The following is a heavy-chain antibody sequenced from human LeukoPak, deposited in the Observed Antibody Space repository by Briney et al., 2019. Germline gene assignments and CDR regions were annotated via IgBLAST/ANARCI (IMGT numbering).Heavy chain of an antibody. D-gene: IGHD6-13*01. V-gene: IGHV4-59*01. CDR3: ARIGGSSGAFGI. J-gene: IGHJ3*02. CDR2: IYYSGST. Sequence: SETLSLTCTVSGGSISSYYWSWIRQPPGKGLEWIGYIYYSGSTNYNPSLKSRVTISVDTSKNQFSLKLSSVTAADTAVYYCARIGGSSGAFGIWGQGTMVTVSS. CDR1: GGSISSYY.